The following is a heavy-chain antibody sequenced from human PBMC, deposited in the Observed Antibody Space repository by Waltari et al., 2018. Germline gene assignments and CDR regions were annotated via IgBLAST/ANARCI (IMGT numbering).Heavy chain of an antibody. CDR1: EFTFSSNA. CDR2: ISYNERNI. J-gene: IGHJ6*02. D-gene: IGHD3-22*01. Sequence: QVQLVESGGGVVQTGRSLRLSCTPSEFTFSSNAMHWVRQAPGKGLEWVAVISYNERNIYYVDSVKGRFTISRDNSKKMLYLQMNSLITEDTAVYYCARDYCDRTNCHGMDVWGQGTTVTVSS. CDR3: ARDYCDRTNCHGMDV. V-gene: IGHV3-30*04.